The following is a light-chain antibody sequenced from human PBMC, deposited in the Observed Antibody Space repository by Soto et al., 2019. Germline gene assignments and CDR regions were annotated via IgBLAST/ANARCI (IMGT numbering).Light chain of an antibody. CDR3: CSYAGSYTYV. CDR2: DVN. V-gene: IGLV2-11*01. Sequence: QSVLTQPRSVSGSPGQSVTISCTGTSRDVGYYKYVSWYQQHPGKAPKLMIYDVNKRPSGVPDRFSGSKSDNTASLTISGLQTEDEADYYCCSYAGSYTYVFGTGTKVTVL. J-gene: IGLJ1*01. CDR1: SRDVGYYKY.